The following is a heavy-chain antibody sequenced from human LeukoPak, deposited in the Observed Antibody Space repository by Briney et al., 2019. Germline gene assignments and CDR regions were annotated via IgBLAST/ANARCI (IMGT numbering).Heavy chain of an antibody. V-gene: IGHV3-30*18. J-gene: IGHJ4*02. CDR3: AKEQALIVPYY. Sequence: GGSLRLSCAASGLTFSSYGMHWVRQAPGKGLEWVAVISYDGSNKYYADSVKGRFTISRDNSKNTLYLQMNSLRAEDTAVYYCAKEQALIVPYYWGQGTLVTVSS. CDR1: GLTFSSYG. D-gene: IGHD1-26*01. CDR2: ISYDGSNK.